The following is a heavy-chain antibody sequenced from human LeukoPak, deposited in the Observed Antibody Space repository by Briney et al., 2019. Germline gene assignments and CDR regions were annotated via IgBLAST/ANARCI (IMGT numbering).Heavy chain of an antibody. J-gene: IGHJ4*02. V-gene: IGHV3-23*01. CDR3: ARSVGDYSHWDFKYQLPDY. CDR1: GFTFSSYA. CDR2: ISGSGGST. D-gene: IGHD2-2*01. Sequence: PGGSLRLSCAASGFTFSSYAMSWVRQAPGKGLEWFSAISGSGGSTYYADSVKGRFTISRDNSKNTLYLQMNSLRAEDTAVYYCARSVGDYSHWDFKYQLPDYWGQGTLVTVSS.